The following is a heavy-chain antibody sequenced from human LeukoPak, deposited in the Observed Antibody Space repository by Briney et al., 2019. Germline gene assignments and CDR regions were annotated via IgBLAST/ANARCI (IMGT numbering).Heavy chain of an antibody. Sequence: GRSLRLSCAASGFSFRGNAMHWVRQAPGKGLEWVAIIWYDGSNEYYADSVKGRLIISRDNSKNTLYLQMNSLRVEDTAVYYCARGGISARPDYWGQGTLVTVSS. D-gene: IGHD6-6*01. CDR3: ARGGISARPDY. CDR2: IWYDGSNE. V-gene: IGHV3-33*01. J-gene: IGHJ4*02. CDR1: GFSFRGNA.